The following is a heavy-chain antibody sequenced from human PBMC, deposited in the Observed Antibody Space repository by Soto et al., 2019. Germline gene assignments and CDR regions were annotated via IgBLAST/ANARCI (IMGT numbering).Heavy chain of an antibody. V-gene: IGHV4-34*01. CDR3: ARSVVVVAASSPYYYYYYMDV. J-gene: IGHJ6*03. CDR2: INHSGGT. Sequence: QVQLQQWGAGLLKPSETLSLTCAVYGGSFSGYYWNWIRQPPGKGLEWIGEINHSGGTKYNPSLKRRVTFSLDTYKNQFSLKLTSVTAADTAVYYCARSVVVVAASSPYYYYYYMDVWGKGTTVTVSS. CDR1: GGSFSGYY. D-gene: IGHD2-15*01.